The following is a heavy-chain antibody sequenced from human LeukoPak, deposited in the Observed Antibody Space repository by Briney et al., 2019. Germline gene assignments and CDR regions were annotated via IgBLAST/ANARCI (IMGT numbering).Heavy chain of an antibody. CDR1: GGSFSGYY. Sequence: PSETLSLTCAVYGGSFSGYYWSWIRQPPGKGLEWIGEINHSGSTNYNPSLKSRVTISVDTSKNQFSLKLSSVTAADTAVYYCARDGSGSYYGYWGQGTLVTVSS. V-gene: IGHV4-34*01. D-gene: IGHD3-10*01. CDR3: ARDGSGSYYGY. CDR2: INHSGST. J-gene: IGHJ4*02.